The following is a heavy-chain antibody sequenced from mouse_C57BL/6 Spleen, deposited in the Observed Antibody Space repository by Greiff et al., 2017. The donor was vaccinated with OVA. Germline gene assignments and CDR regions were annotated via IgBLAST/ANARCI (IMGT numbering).Heavy chain of an antibody. V-gene: IGHV3-6*01. Sequence: EVKLVESGPGLVKPSQSLSLTCSVTGYSITSGYYWNWIRQFPGNKLEWMGYISYDGSNNYNPSLKNRISITRDTSKNQFFLKLNSVTTEDTATYYCARVGGYYDYYAMDYWGQGTSVTVSS. D-gene: IGHD2-3*01. CDR3: ARVGGYYDYYAMDY. CDR1: GYSITSGYY. J-gene: IGHJ4*01. CDR2: ISYDGSN.